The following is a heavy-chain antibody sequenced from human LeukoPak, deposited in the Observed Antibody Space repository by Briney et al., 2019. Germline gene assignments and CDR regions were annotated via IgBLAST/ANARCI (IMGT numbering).Heavy chain of an antibody. Sequence: PGGSLRLSCAASGFTFSSCAMYWIRQAPGKGLERVSVSGTYGRTQYADSVKGRFTISRDSSKNTLYLQINSLRVEDTAVYYCARGMDGYGPDAFDIWGQGTMVTVSS. J-gene: IGHJ3*02. V-gene: IGHV3-23*01. CDR2: SGTYGRT. CDR1: GFTFSSCA. CDR3: ARGMDGYGPDAFDI. D-gene: IGHD5-24*01.